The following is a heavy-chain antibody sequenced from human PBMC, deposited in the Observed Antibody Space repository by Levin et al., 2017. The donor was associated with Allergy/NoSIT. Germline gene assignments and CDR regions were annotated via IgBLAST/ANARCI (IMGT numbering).Heavy chain of an antibody. D-gene: IGHD2-21*02. CDR3: ARYMSCDQNCFSTLDY. J-gene: IGHJ4*02. Sequence: SETLSLTCTVSGGSINNYYWGWIRQSPGKGLEWIGYIYYSGSTRYNPSLKSRVTISVDTSKNEFSLKLTYVTAADTAVYYCARYMSCDQNCFSTLDYWGQGTLVTVSS. V-gene: IGHV4-59*08. CDR1: GGSINNYY. CDR2: IYYSGST.